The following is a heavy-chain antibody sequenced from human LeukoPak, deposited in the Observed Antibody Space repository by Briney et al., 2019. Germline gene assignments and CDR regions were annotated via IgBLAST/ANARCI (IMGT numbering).Heavy chain of an antibody. CDR2: INGSGGST. Sequence: PGGSLRLSCAASGFTFSSYAMNWVRQAPGKGLEWVSGINGSGGSTYYAGSVKGRFTISRDNAKNSLYLQMNSLRAEDTAVYYCARGGSSGYYEDTLYYFDYWGQGTLVTVSS. J-gene: IGHJ4*02. V-gene: IGHV3-23*01. D-gene: IGHD3-22*01. CDR1: GFTFSSYA. CDR3: ARGGSSGYYEDTLYYFDY.